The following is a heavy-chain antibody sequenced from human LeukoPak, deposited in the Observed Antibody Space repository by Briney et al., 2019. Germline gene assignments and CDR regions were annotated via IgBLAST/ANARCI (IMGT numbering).Heavy chain of an antibody. CDR1: GFTFSSYG. CDR3: AAAGYSSGWYNIDY. CDR2: IWYDGSNK. J-gene: IGHJ4*02. V-gene: IGHV3-33*01. Sequence: PGGSLRLSCAASGFTFSSYGMHWVRQAPAKGLEWVAVIWYDGSNKYYADSVKDRFTISRDNSKNTLYLQMNSLRAQDTAVYYCAAAGYSSGWYNIDYWGQGTLVTVSS. D-gene: IGHD6-19*01.